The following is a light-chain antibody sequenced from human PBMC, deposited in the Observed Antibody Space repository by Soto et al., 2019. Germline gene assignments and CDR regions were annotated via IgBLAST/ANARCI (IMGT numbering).Light chain of an antibody. V-gene: IGLV2-11*01. CDR1: SSDVGGYNY. Sequence: QSVLTQPRSVSGSPGQSVTISCTGTSSDVGGYNYVSWYQHHPGKAPKLVIYDVSERPSGVPDRFSGSKSGNTASLTISGLQAEDEADYYCCSYAGSYTVIFGGGTQLTVL. CDR2: DVS. CDR3: CSYAGSYTVI. J-gene: IGLJ2*01.